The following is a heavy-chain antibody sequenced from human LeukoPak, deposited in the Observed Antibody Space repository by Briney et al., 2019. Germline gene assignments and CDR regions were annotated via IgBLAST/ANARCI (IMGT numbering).Heavy chain of an antibody. J-gene: IGHJ4*02. CDR1: GFTFSSYG. CDR2: ISYDGSNK. V-gene: IGHV3-30*18. CDR3: AKDSGGYTYIFDH. Sequence: GGSLRLSCAASGFTFSSYGVHWVRQAPGKGLEWVAVISYDGSNKYYADSVKGRFTISRDNSKNTLHLQMSSLRAEDTAVYYCAKDSGGYTYIFDHWGQGTLVTVSS. D-gene: IGHD5-18*01.